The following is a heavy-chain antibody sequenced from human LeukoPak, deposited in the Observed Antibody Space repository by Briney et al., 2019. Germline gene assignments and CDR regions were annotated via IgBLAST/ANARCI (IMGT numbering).Heavy chain of an antibody. D-gene: IGHD4-17*01. Sequence: SETLSLTCAVSGYSISSGYYWGWIRQPPGRGLEWIGNIYHSGSTYYNPSLKSRITISVDTSKNQFSLKLSSVTAADTAVYYCARIGDTDPSIPFDYWGQGTLVTVSS. J-gene: IGHJ4*02. V-gene: IGHV4-38-2*01. CDR2: IYHSGST. CDR1: GYSISSGYY. CDR3: ARIGDTDPSIPFDY.